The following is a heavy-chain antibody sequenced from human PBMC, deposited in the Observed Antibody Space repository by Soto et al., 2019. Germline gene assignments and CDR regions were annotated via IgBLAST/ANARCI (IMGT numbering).Heavy chain of an antibody. V-gene: IGHV4-31*03. CDR2: LYYSGST. D-gene: IGHD4-17*01. CDR3: ARAGDYGEYYFDY. Sequence: QVQLQESGPGLVKPSQTLSLTCTVSGGSISSGGFYWSWIRLHPGKGLEWIGYLYYSGSTYYNPSLKSRVTISVDTSKNRLSLKLSSVTAADTAVYYCARAGDYGEYYFDYWGEGTLVTVSS. CDR1: GGSISSGGFY. J-gene: IGHJ4*02.